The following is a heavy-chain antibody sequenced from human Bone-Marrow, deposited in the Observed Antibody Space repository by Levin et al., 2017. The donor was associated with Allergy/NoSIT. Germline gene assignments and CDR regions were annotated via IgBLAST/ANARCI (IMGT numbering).Heavy chain of an antibody. CDR1: GDSINSGSYY. J-gene: IGHJ6*03. Sequence: SQTLSLTCTVSGDSINSGSYYWCWIRQPAGKGLQWIGRIFASGSTSYNPSLKSRVAISLDTSKNQFSLKLTSVIAADTAVYYCARVAAAAPMYYYFMDVWGKGTTVTVSS. CDR2: IFASGST. V-gene: IGHV4-61*02. D-gene: IGHD2-2*01. CDR3: ARVAAAAPMYYYFMDV.